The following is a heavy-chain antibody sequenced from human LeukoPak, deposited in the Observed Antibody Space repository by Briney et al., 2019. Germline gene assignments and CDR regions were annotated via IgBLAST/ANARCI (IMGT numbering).Heavy chain of an antibody. Sequence: SGTLSLTCTVSGGSVSSSSYYWGWIRQPPGKGLEWIGTIYYSGSTYYNPSLKSRVTISVDTSKNQFSLKLSSVTAADTAVYYCARLNYYDSSGYAFDIWGQGTMVTVSS. CDR1: GGSVSSSSYY. CDR2: IYYSGST. J-gene: IGHJ3*02. CDR3: ARLNYYDSSGYAFDI. D-gene: IGHD3-22*01. V-gene: IGHV4-39*01.